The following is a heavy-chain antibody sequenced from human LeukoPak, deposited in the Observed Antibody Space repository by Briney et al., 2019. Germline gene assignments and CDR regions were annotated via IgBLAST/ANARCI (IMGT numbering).Heavy chain of an antibody. CDR1: GFTFSGSS. D-gene: IGHD6-13*01. J-gene: IGHJ5*02. V-gene: IGHV3-73*01. Sequence: GGSLRLSCAASGFTFSGSSIHWVRQASGKGLEWVGLIRTKANTYATAYAASVTGRFTISRDDSKTTSYLQMNSLKTEDTALYFCTTSYSGNSWYDWFGPWGQGTLVTVSS. CDR2: IRTKANTYAT. CDR3: TTSYSGNSWYDWFGP.